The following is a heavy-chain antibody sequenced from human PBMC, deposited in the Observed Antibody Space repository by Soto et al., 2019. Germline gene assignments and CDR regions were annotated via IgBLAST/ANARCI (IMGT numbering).Heavy chain of an antibody. Sequence: PVGSLRLSCAASGFTFSNAWMNWVRQAPGKGLEWVGRIKSKTDGGTTDYAAPVKGRFTISRDDSKNTLYLQMNSLKTEDTAVYYCTTDIVKVGHYFDYWGQGTLVTVSS. D-gene: IGHD3-22*01. CDR1: GFTFSNAW. CDR3: TTDIVKVGHYFDY. CDR2: IKSKTDGGTT. J-gene: IGHJ4*02. V-gene: IGHV3-15*07.